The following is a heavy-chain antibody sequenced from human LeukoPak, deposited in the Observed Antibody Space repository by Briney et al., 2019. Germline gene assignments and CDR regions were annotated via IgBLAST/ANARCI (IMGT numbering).Heavy chain of an antibody. V-gene: IGHV4-39*07. CDR1: GGSISSGGYY. CDR2: INHSGSA. CDR3: ARPSADTVTNNWFDP. J-gene: IGHJ5*02. D-gene: IGHD4-17*01. Sequence: SETLSLTCTVSGGSISSGGYYWSWIRQFPGKGLEWIGEINHSGSANCNPSLKSRVTISVDTSKNQFSLKLTSVTAADTAIYYCARPSADTVTNNWFDPWGQGTLVTVSS.